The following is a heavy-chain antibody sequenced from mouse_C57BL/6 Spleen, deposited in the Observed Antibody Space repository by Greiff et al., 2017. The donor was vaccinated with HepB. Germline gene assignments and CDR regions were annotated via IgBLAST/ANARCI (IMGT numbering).Heavy chain of an antibody. D-gene: IGHD1-1*01. J-gene: IGHJ2*01. CDR3: ARDEDYYGSSPYFDY. CDR2: ISDGGSYT. V-gene: IGHV5-4*01. Sequence: DVQLVESGGGLVKPGGSLKLSCAASGFTFSSYAMSWVRQTPEKRLEWVATISDGGSYTYYPDNVKGRFTISRDNAKNNLYLQMSHLKSEDTAMYYCARDEDYYGSSPYFDYWGQGTTLTVSS. CDR1: GFTFSSYA.